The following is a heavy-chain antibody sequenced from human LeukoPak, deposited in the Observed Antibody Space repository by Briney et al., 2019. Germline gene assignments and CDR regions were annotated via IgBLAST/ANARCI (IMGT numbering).Heavy chain of an antibody. V-gene: IGHV4-34*01. D-gene: IGHD6-19*01. Sequence: KTSETLSLTCAVYGGSFSGYYWSWIRQPPGKGLEWIGEINHSGSTNYNPSLKSRVTISVDTSKNQFPLKLSSVTAADTAVYYCARLAGADRAVLDYWGQGTLVTVSS. CDR2: INHSGST. CDR3: ARLAGADRAVLDY. CDR1: GGSFSGYY. J-gene: IGHJ4*02.